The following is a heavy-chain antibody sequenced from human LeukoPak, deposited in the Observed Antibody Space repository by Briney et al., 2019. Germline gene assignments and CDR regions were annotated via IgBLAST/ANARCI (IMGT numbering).Heavy chain of an antibody. CDR1: GFTFSSYG. D-gene: IGHD3-3*02. CDR3: ASAFSSDY. Sequence: GGSLRLSCAASGFTFSSYGMNWVRQAPGKGPEWVSYISSSASTIYYADSVKGRFTISRDNAKNSLYLQMNSLRAGDTAIYYCASAFSSDYWGQGTLVTVSS. V-gene: IGHV3-48*03. J-gene: IGHJ4*02. CDR2: ISSSASTI.